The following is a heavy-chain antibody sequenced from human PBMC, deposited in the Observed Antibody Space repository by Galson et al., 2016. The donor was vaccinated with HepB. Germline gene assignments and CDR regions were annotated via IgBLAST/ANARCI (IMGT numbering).Heavy chain of an antibody. Sequence: ETLSLTCAVYGGSLSGYYWSWIRQPPGKGLAWIGEISHSGGTNYHPSLKSLVTMSVDTSKNQVSLKLTSVTAADTAVYSGAQDNDDHGDYAIDYWGQGTLVTVFS. V-gene: IGHV4-34*01. CDR3: AQDNDDHGDYAIDY. J-gene: IGHJ4*02. CDR2: ISHSGGT. CDR1: GGSLSGYY. D-gene: IGHD4-17*01.